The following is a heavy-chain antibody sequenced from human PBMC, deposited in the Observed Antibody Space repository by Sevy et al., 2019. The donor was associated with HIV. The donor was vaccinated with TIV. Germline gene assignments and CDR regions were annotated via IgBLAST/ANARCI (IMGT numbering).Heavy chain of an antibody. D-gene: IGHD3-22*01. V-gene: IGHV5-51*01. CDR2: IYPGDSDT. Sequence: GESLKISCKGSGYSFTSYWIGWVRQMPGKGLEWMGIIYPGDSDTRYSPSFQGQVTISADKSIGTAYLQWSSLKASDTAMYYCARMYYYDSSGSEYFQHWGQGTLVTASS. CDR3: ARMYYYDSSGSEYFQH. J-gene: IGHJ1*01. CDR1: GYSFTSYW.